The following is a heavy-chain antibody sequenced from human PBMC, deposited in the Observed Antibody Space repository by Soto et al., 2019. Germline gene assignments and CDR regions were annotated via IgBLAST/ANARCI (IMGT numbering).Heavy chain of an antibody. CDR2: IYYSGST. D-gene: IGHD4-17*01. CDR3: ACGLMTTVTTWWFYP. CDR1: GGSISSYY. V-gene: IGHV4-59*01. J-gene: IGHJ5*02. Sequence: NPSETLSLTCTVSGGSISSYYWSWIRQPPGKGLEWIGYIYYSGSTNYNPSLKSRVTISVDTSKNQFSLKLSSVTAADTAVYYCACGLMTTVTTWWFYPWGQGSLVTVSS.